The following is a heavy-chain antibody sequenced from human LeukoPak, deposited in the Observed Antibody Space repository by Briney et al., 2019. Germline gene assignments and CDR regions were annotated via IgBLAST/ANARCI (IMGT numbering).Heavy chain of an antibody. J-gene: IGHJ6*03. D-gene: IGHD3-16*01. Sequence: SETLSLTCTVSGGSISSYYWSWIRQPAGKGPEWIGRIYTSGNTNYNPSLKSRVTMSVDTSKNHFSLRLSSVTAADTAVYYCARDGGSSYYYYYMDVWGKGTTVTVSS. CDR1: GGSISSYY. V-gene: IGHV4-4*07. CDR2: IYTSGNT. CDR3: ARDGGSSYYYYYMDV.